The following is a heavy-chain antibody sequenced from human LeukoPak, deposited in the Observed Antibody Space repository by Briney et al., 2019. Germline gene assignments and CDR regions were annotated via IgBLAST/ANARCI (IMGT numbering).Heavy chain of an antibody. CDR1: GYTFTSYA. CDR3: ARDRRIAVAGREYYYYYMDV. J-gene: IGHJ6*03. D-gene: IGHD6-19*01. CDR2: INAGNGNT. Sequence: ASVKVSCKASGYTFTSYAMHWVRQAPGQRLEWMGWINAGNGNTKYSQEFQGRVTITRDTSASTAYMELSSLRSEDMAVYYCARDRRIAVAGREYYYYYMDVWGKGTTVTVSS. V-gene: IGHV1-3*03.